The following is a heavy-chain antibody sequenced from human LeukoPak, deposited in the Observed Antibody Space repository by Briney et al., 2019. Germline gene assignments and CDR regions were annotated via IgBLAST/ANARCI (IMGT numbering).Heavy chain of an antibody. J-gene: IGHJ4*02. Sequence: PGGSLRLSCAASGFTLSSYWMHWVRQAPGKGLVWVSRINTDGRTTTYADSVKGRFTISKDDAKNTLYLQMNSLRAEDTAVHYCARVLYGSGSFDYWGQGTLVTVSS. CDR1: GFTLSSYW. CDR3: ARVLYGSGSFDY. V-gene: IGHV3-74*01. D-gene: IGHD3-10*01. CDR2: INTDGRTT.